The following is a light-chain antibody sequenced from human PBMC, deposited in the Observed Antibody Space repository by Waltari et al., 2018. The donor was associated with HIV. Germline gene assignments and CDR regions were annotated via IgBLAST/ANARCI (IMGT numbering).Light chain of an antibody. CDR1: RFSNFD. Sequence: SELTQEPAVSVALGQTVSITCQGDRFSNFDASWYQMKPGQAPLRVVYRSNKRPSGISDRFSGSSSGDTASLTITGLQAGDEADYFCSSRDSSGDYVVFGGGTTLTVL. V-gene: IGLV3-19*01. CDR2: RSN. CDR3: SSRDSSGDYVV. J-gene: IGLJ2*01.